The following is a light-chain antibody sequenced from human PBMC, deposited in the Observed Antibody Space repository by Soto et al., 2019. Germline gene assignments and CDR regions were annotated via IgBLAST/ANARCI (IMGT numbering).Light chain of an antibody. V-gene: IGKV1-27*01. CDR3: QKYDSAPFT. Sequence: DIQMTQSPSSLSASVGDRVTVTCRASQGMFNYLAWYQQKPGKVPKVLIYAASTLQPGVPSRFSGSGSGKEFTLTISSLQPEDVAIYYCQKYDSAPFTFGPETKVDI. CDR1: QGMFNY. CDR2: AAS. J-gene: IGKJ3*01.